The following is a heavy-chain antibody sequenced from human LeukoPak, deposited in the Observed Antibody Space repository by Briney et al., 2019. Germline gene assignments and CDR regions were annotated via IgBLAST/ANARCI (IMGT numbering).Heavy chain of an antibody. V-gene: IGHV1-69*13. J-gene: IGHJ4*02. CDR2: IIPIFGTA. CDR1: GYTFTNFG. Sequence: GASVKVSCKASGYTFTNFGISWVRQAPGQGLEWMGGIIPIFGTANYAQKFQGRVTITADESTSTAYMELSSLRSEDTAVYYCARDGVLDIVVVPAAIWGQGTLVTVSS. D-gene: IGHD2-2*03. CDR3: ARDGVLDIVVVPAAI.